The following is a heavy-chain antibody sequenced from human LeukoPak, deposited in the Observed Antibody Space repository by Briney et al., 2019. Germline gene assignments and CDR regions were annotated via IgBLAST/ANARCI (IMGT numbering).Heavy chain of an antibody. J-gene: IGHJ6*03. CDR3: ARRGRVGSYYYMDV. D-gene: IGHD2-15*01. Sequence: GESLKISCKVSGDSFTSYWIGWVRQMPGKGLEWMGIIYPGDSDTRYSPSFQGQVTISTDKSIITAHLQWSSLKASDTAMYYCARRGRVGSYYYMDVWGKGTTVTVSS. CDR2: IYPGDSDT. CDR1: GDSFTSYW. V-gene: IGHV5-51*01.